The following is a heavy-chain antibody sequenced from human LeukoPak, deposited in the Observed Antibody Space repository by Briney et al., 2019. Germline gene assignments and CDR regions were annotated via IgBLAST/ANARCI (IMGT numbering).Heavy chain of an antibody. CDR3: ARDPLGSSSWLYYFDY. Sequence: GSLRLSCAASGFTFSSYSMNWVRQAPGKGLEWVSCISSSSSTIYYADSVKGRFTISRDNAKNSLYLQMNSLRAEDTAVYYCARDPLGSSSWLYYFDYWGQGTLVTVSS. V-gene: IGHV3-48*01. CDR1: GFTFSSYS. D-gene: IGHD6-13*01. CDR2: ISSSSSTI. J-gene: IGHJ4*02.